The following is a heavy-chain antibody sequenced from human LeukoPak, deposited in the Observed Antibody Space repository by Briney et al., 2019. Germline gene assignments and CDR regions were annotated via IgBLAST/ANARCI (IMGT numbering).Heavy chain of an antibody. V-gene: IGHV4-31*03. CDR2: IYYSGST. CDR1: GGSISSGDYY. J-gene: IGHJ4*02. Sequence: PSETLSLTCTVSGGSISSGDYYWSWIRQHPGKGLEWIGYIYYSGSTYYNPSLKSRVTISLDTSKNQFSLKLSSVTAADTAAYYCARDQEDSGTDYWGQGTLVTVSS. D-gene: IGHD3-10*01. CDR3: ARDQEDSGTDY.